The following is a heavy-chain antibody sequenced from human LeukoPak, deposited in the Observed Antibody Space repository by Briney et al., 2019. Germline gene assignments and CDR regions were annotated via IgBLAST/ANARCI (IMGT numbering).Heavy chain of an antibody. CDR1: GFTFSSYA. J-gene: IGHJ4*02. D-gene: IGHD2-8*01. Sequence: PGGSLRLSCAASGFTFSSYAMSWVRQAPGKGLEWVSAISGSGGSTYYADSVKGRFTISRDNSKNTLYLQMNSLSAEDTAVYYWGKNPIVIMVYAPFDYWGQGTLVTVSS. V-gene: IGHV3-23*01. CDR3: GKNPIVIMVYAPFDY. CDR2: ISGSGGST.